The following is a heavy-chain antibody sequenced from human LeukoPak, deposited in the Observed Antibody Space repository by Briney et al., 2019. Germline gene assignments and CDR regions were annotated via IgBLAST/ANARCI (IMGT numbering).Heavy chain of an antibody. CDR1: GLTFRNHA. J-gene: IGHJ6*03. CDR2: ISHDGGND. D-gene: IGHD1-26*01. Sequence: GGSLRLSCAASGLTFRNHAIHWVRQAPGKGLEWVTVISHDGGNDYYRDSVKGRFTISRDNSRNTVFLQMNSLRPGDTAVYYCVGSPPYTTMDVGAKGPTATVSS. CDR3: VGSPPYTTMDV. V-gene: IGHV3-30*04.